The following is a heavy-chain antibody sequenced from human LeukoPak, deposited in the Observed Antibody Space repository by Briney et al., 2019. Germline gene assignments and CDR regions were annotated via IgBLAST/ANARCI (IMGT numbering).Heavy chain of an antibody. CDR2: ISGSGGST. CDR1: GFTFSSYA. D-gene: IGHD3-10*01. V-gene: IGHV3-23*01. Sequence: GGSLRLSCAASGFTFSSYAMSWVRRAPGKGLEWVSAISGSGGSTYYADSVKGRFTISRDNSKNTLYLQMNSLRAEDTAVYYCAKDEVLLWFGEPHFDYWGQGTLVTVSS. J-gene: IGHJ4*02. CDR3: AKDEVLLWFGEPHFDY.